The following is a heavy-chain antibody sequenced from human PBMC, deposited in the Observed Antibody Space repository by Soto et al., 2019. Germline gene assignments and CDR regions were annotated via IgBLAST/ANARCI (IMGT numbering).Heavy chain of an antibody. CDR3: ARRLRDYYGLDA. J-gene: IGHJ6*02. Sequence: GESLKISCKGSGYSFSSYWIAWVRQLPGKGLEWMAIIYPGDSDTTYSPSFQGQVTISADKSVSTAYLQWSSLKASDTAMYYCARRLRDYYGLDASGQCTTVTVSS. CDR1: GYSFSSYW. CDR2: IYPGDSDT. V-gene: IGHV5-51*01.